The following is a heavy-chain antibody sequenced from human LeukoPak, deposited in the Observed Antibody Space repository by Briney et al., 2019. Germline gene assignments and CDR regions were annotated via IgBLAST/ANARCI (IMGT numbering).Heavy chain of an antibody. D-gene: IGHD3-16*01. CDR2: IYAGGRSSA. CDR3: LRQGVGDPPR. J-gene: IGHJ4*02. V-gene: IGHV3-53*04. CDR1: GFTVSSND. Sequence: GGSLRLSCAASGFTVSSNDMSWVRQAPGKGLEWVSLIYAGGRSSAFYADSVKGRFTGSRHDSKNTLDLQMNGLRADDTAVYYCLRQGVGDPPRWGQGTLVTVPS.